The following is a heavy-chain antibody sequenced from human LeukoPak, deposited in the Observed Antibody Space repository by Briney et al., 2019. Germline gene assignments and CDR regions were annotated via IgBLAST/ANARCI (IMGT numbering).Heavy chain of an antibody. CDR1: GFTFSGSA. CDR2: IRSKANNYAT. D-gene: IGHD3-3*01. Sequence: PGGSLKLACAASGFTFSGSAMHWVRQASGKGLEWVRRIRSKANNYATAYAASVKGRFTISRDDSKNTAYMQMNSLKTEDTAVYYCTTQHDFWSGYSLYYYYYYMDVWGKGTTVTVSS. CDR3: TTQHDFWSGYSLYYYYYYMDV. J-gene: IGHJ6*03. V-gene: IGHV3-73*01.